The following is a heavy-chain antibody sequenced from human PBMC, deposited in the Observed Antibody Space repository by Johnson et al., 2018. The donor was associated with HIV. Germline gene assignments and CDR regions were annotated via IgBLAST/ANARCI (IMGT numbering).Heavy chain of an antibody. CDR3: AKDTEAAAGTDDAFDI. CDR2: ISWNSGSI. J-gene: IGHJ3*02. CDR1: GFTFDDYA. V-gene: IGHV3-9*01. D-gene: IGHD6-13*01. Sequence: EVQLVESGGGLVQPGRSLRLSCAASGFTFDDYAMHWVRQAPGKGLEWVSGISWNSGSIGYADSVTGRFPISRDNAQNSLYLQMNSLRAEDTALYYCAKDTEAAAGTDDAFDIWGQGTMVTVSS.